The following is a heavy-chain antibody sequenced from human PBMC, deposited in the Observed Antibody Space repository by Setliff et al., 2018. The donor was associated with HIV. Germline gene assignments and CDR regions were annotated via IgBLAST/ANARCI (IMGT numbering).Heavy chain of an antibody. Sequence: AASVKVSCKASGYTFTGYYIHWVRQSPGQGLEWMGWINPKSGGTTYAQKFQGRVTMTGDTSMSTAYMELSGLRYDDTAVYYCARDFRSIRGGYVDYFDNWGQGALVTVSS. V-gene: IGHV1-2*02. CDR3: ARDFRSIRGGYVDYFDN. CDR1: GYTFTGYY. D-gene: IGHD6-25*01. J-gene: IGHJ4*02. CDR2: INPKSGGT.